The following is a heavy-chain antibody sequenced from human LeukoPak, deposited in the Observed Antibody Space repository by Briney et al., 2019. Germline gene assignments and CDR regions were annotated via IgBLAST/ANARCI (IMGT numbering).Heavy chain of an antibody. CDR1: GGSISSYY. CDR2: IYYSGST. Sequence: PSETLSLTCSVSGGSISSYYWSWIRQPPGKGLEWIGYIYYSGSTNYNPSLKSRVTISVHTSKNQFSLKLSSVTAADTAVYYCARAEDIVATIFDYWGQGTLVTVSS. J-gene: IGHJ4*02. V-gene: IGHV4-59*01. CDR3: ARAEDIVATIFDY. D-gene: IGHD5-12*01.